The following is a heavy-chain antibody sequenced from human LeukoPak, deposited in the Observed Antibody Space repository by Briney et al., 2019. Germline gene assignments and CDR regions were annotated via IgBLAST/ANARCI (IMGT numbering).Heavy chain of an antibody. CDR2: ISAYNGNT. CDR3: ARDSSHYYDSSGEFDY. Sequence: ASEKVSCKASGYTFTSYGISWVRQAPGQGLEWMGWISAYNGNTNYAQKLQGRVTMTTDTSTSTAYMELRSLRSDDTAVYYCARDSSHYYDSSGEFDYWGQGTLVTVSS. CDR1: GYTFTSYG. D-gene: IGHD3-22*01. V-gene: IGHV1-18*01. J-gene: IGHJ4*02.